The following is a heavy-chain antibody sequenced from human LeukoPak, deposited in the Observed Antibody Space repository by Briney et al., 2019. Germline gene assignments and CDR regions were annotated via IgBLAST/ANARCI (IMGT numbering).Heavy chain of an antibody. V-gene: IGHV3-30*02. Sequence: PGGSLRLSCAASGFTFSSFGMHWVRQAPGKGLEWVAFIRSDGSNKYYGASVKGRFTISRDNSKNTLYLQINSLRAEDTAVYYCAKTYYYDGSGYYVGFDYWGQGTLVTVSS. D-gene: IGHD3-22*01. CDR2: IRSDGSNK. J-gene: IGHJ4*02. CDR3: AKTYYYDGSGYYVGFDY. CDR1: GFTFSSFG.